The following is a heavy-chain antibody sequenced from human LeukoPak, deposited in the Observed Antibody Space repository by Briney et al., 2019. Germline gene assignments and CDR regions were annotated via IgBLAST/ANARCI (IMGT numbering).Heavy chain of an antibody. CDR2: ISDSGAGT. D-gene: IGHD3-10*01. Sequence: PGGSLRLSCAASGFTFSSYSMSWVRQAPGKGLEWISSISDSGAGTYYPDSVKGRFTISRDNSRNTLYLQMSSLRAEDTAVYYCAKDWGSRTPRYFQHWGQGTLVTVSS. J-gene: IGHJ1*01. CDR1: GFTFSSYS. CDR3: AKDWGSRTPRYFQH. V-gene: IGHV3-23*01.